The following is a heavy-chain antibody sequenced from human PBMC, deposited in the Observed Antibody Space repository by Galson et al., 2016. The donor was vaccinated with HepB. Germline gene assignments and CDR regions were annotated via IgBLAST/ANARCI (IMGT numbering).Heavy chain of an antibody. V-gene: IGHV1-18*01. CDR3: ARDRAYGGLMFDS. J-gene: IGHJ4*02. Sequence: SVKVTCKASGYTFTSYGINWVRQAPGQGLEWMGRINTYTGNTNYPQKFQGRVTMTTDTSTSTAYMDLRILRPDDPAVYYCARDRAYGGLMFDSWGQGTLVTVSS. CDR2: INTYTGNT. CDR1: GYTFTSYG. D-gene: IGHD3-10*01.